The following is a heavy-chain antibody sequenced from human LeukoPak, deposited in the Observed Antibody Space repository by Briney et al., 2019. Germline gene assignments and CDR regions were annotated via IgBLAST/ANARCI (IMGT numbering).Heavy chain of an antibody. V-gene: IGHV4-39*07. Sequence: SETLSLTCSVSGSSISSTSYYWSWIRQPPGKGLEWIGEINHSGSTNYNPSLKSRVTISVDTSKNQFSLKLSSVTAADTAVYYCARAPLTIWSAFDIWGQGTMVTVSS. CDR1: GSSISSTSYY. J-gene: IGHJ3*02. D-gene: IGHD3-9*01. CDR3: ARAPLTIWSAFDI. CDR2: INHSGST.